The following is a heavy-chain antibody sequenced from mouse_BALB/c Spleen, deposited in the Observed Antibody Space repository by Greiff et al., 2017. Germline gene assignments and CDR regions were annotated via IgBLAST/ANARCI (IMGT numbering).Heavy chain of an antibody. CDR3: TRSEGYGNFDY. V-gene: IGHV1S127*01. Sequence: QVQLKQPGAELVKPGASVKMSCKASGYTFTSYWMHWVKQRPGQGLEWIGVIDPSDSYTSYNQKFKGKATLTVDTSSSTAYMQLSSLTSEDSAVYYCTRSEGYGNFDYWGQGTTLTVSS. J-gene: IGHJ2*01. CDR2: IDPSDSYT. D-gene: IGHD2-1*01. CDR1: GYTFTSYW.